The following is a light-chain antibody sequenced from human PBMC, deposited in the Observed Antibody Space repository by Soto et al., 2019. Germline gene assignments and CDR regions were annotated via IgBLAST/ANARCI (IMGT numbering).Light chain of an antibody. V-gene: IGKV3-11*01. CDR3: QQYNSYWT. Sequence: EIVLTQSPATLSLSPGERATLSCRASQSVSSYLARYQQKPGQAPRLLIYDASNRATGIPARFSGSGSGTDFTLTISSLEPDDFATYYCQQYNSYWTFGQGTKVEIK. J-gene: IGKJ1*01. CDR1: QSVSSY. CDR2: DAS.